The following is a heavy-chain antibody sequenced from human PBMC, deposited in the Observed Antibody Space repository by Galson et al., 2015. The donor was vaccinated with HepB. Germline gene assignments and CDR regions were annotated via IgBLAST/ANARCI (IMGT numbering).Heavy chain of an antibody. CDR2: IKSKTDGGTT. D-gene: IGHD4-17*01. J-gene: IGHJ6*02. Sequence: SLRLSCAASGFTFSNAWMSWVRQAPGKGLEWVGRIKSKTDGGTTDYAAPVKGRFTISRDDSKNTLYLQMNSLKTEDTAVYYCTTELYGDGAYYYYGMDVWGQGTTVTVSS. V-gene: IGHV3-15*01. CDR1: GFTFSNAW. CDR3: TTELYGDGAYYYYGMDV.